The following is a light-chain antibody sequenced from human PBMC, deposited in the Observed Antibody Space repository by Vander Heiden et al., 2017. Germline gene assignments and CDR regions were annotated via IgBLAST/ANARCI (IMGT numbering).Light chain of an antibody. V-gene: IGKV1-6*01. Sequence: AIQMTQSPSSLSASVGDRVSITCRASQGIGNDLGWYQMKPGKAAKLLIYNAFSLQSGVPSRFSGSKSGTEFTLTISSLQPEDFATYYCLQDASYPYTFGQGTKLEIK. CDR2: NAF. CDR1: QGIGND. J-gene: IGKJ2*01. CDR3: LQDASYPYT.